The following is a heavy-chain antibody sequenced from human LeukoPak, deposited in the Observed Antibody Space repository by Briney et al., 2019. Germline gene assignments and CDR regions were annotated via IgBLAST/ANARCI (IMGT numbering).Heavy chain of an antibody. Sequence: PSETLSLTCTVSGGSISSSSYYWGWIRQPPGKGLEWIGSIYYSGSTYYNPSLKSRVTISVDTSKNQFSLKLSSVTAADTAVYYCARNFFHGLLRHHLGIDYWGQGTLVTVSS. CDR2: IYYSGST. CDR3: ARNFFHGLLRHHLGIDY. D-gene: IGHD3-22*01. CDR1: GGSISSSSYY. J-gene: IGHJ4*02. V-gene: IGHV4-39*01.